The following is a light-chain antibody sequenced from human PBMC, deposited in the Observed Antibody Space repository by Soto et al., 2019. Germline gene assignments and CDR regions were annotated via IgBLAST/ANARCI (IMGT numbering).Light chain of an antibody. CDR1: TSNIVNNF. CDR2: TNN. Sequence: QSVLTQPPAVSAAPGEKVTISCSGRTSNIVNNFVSWYRQLPGAAPQLLIHTNNKRPSGVSDQFSGSKSGSSATLGITGLQTGDEAHYYCGTWDYSVTAFVFGGGTKLTVL. J-gene: IGLJ2*01. V-gene: IGLV1-51*01. CDR3: GTWDYSVTAFV.